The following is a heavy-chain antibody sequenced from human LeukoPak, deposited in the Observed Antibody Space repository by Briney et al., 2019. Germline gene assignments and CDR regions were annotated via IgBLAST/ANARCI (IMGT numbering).Heavy chain of an antibody. Sequence: SETLSLTCAVYGGSFSAYYWSWIRQPPGKGLEWIGEINHSGSTNYNPSLKSRVAISVDTSRNQFSLRLSSVAAADTAVYYCARGQRITMTDWGQGTLVTVSS. CDR3: ARGQRITMTD. CDR1: GGSFSAYY. CDR2: INHSGST. J-gene: IGHJ4*02. D-gene: IGHD3-22*01. V-gene: IGHV4-34*01.